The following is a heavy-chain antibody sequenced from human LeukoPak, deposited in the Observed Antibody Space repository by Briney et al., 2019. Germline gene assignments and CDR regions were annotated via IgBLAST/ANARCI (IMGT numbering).Heavy chain of an antibody. Sequence: RASETLSLTCTVSGGSISSYYWSWIRQPAGKGLEWIGRIYTSGSTNYNPSLKSRVTMSVDTSKNQFSLKLSSATAADTAVYYCARDQVYSSSWVVFDYWGQGTLVTVSS. V-gene: IGHV4-4*07. CDR3: ARDQVYSSSWVVFDY. J-gene: IGHJ4*02. D-gene: IGHD6-13*01. CDR1: GGSISSYY. CDR2: IYTSGST.